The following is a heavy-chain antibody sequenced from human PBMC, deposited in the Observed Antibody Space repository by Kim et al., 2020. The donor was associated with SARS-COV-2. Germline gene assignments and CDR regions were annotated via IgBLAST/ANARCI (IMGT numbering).Heavy chain of an antibody. CDR3: AKVGCSGGSCYSFDY. V-gene: IGHV3-9*01. Sequence: SVKGRFTISRDNAKTSLYLQMNSLRAEDTALYYCAKVGCSGGSCYSFDYWGQGTLVTVSS. J-gene: IGHJ4*02. D-gene: IGHD2-15*01.